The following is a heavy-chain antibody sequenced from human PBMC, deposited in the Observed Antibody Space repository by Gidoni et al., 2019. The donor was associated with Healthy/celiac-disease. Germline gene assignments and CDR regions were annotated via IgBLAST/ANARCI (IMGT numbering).Heavy chain of an antibody. D-gene: IGHD1-26*01. CDR3: AKDQWELRVDYYGMDV. CDR1: GFTFSIYA. CDR2: ISGSSGST. J-gene: IGHJ6*02. Sequence: EVQLLESGGGLVQPGWSLSLSCAASGFTFSIYAMRWVRQAPGKGLAWVSAISGSSGSTYDADSVKGRFTISRDNAKNTLYLQMNSLRAEDTAVYYCAKDQWELRVDYYGMDVWGQGTTVTVSS. V-gene: IGHV3-23*01.